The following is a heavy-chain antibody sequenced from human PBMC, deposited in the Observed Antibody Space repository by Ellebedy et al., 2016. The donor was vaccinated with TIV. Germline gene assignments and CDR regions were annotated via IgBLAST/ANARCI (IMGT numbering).Heavy chain of an antibody. J-gene: IGHJ4*02. V-gene: IGHV4-59*01. CDR2: FYSSGSG. D-gene: IGHD6-19*01. CDR1: GDSISGYY. CDR3: ARSGGWYTPYDY. Sequence: MPSETLSLTCTVSGDSISGYYWSWTRQPPGKGLEWIGYFYSSGSGEYNPSLKSRVTMSVDTSRGQFSLRLNSVTAADTAVYYCARSGGWYTPYDYWGQGTLVTVSS.